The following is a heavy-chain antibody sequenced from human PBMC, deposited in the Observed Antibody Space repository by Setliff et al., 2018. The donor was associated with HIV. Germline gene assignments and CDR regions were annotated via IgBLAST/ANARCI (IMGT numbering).Heavy chain of an antibody. CDR2: ILPIFGTA. Sequence: VASVKVSCKASGGTFSSYAISWVRQAPGQGLEWMGRILPIFGTANYAEQFQGRVTITADKSTSTAYMELSSLRSEDTAVYYCARLIPTAFFGPRQDAFDSWGQGTLVTVSS. D-gene: IGHD2-21*01. J-gene: IGHJ3*01. V-gene: IGHV1-69*06. CDR1: GGTFSSYA. CDR3: ARLIPTAFFGPRQDAFDS.